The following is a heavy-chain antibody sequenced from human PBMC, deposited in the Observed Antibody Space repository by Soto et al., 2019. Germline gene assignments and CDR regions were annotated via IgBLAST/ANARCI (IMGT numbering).Heavy chain of an antibody. Sequence: QVQLVQSGDEVKKPGASVKVSCKASGYIFVNYGIAWVRQAPGQVLEWMGWISPYTGNTHSATKIQGRLTMTTDTSTCTAYLEMGSLTSDDTAVYYCVMVDNYVTPTPQDGWGQGTTVTVSS. CDR1: GYIFVNYG. J-gene: IGHJ6*02. V-gene: IGHV1-18*01. CDR3: VMVDNYVTPTPQDG. D-gene: IGHD3-16*01. CDR2: ISPYTGNT.